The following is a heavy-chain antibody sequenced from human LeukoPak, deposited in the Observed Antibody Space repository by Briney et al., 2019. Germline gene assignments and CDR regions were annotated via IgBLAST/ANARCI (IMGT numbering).Heavy chain of an antibody. J-gene: IGHJ5*02. D-gene: IGHD6-6*01. CDR2: FDPEDGET. CDR3: ATVSRSSEGVDWFDP. CDR1: GYTLTELS. V-gene: IGHV1-24*01. Sequence: GASVKVSCKVSGYTLTELSMHWVRQAPGKGLEWMGGFDPEDGETIYAQKFQGRVTMTEDTSNDTAYMELSSLRSEDTAVYYCATVSRSSEGVDWFDPWGQGTLVTVSS.